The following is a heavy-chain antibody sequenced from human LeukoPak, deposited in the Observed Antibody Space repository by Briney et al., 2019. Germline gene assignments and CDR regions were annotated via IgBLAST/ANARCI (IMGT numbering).Heavy chain of an antibody. CDR2: INHSGST. CDR1: GGSFSGYY. D-gene: IGHD2-2*01. J-gene: IGHJ3*02. Sequence: PSETLSLTCAVYGGSFSGYYWSWIRQPPGRGLEWIGEINHSGSTNYNPSLKSRVTISVDTSKNQFSLKLSSVTAADTAVYYCARAAYCSSTSCYRLDTWGQGTMVTVSS. CDR3: ARAAYCSSTSCYRLDT. V-gene: IGHV4-34*01.